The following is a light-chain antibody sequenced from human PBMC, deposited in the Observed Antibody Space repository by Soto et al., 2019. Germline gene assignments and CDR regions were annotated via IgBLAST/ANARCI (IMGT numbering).Light chain of an antibody. CDR3: QHYNSSPYT. CDR1: QRINSW. Sequence: DFQMTQFPFTLSASVGDRVTITCRASQRINSWLAWYQQKPGKAPNLLIYKASSLESGVPSRFSGSGSGTEFTLTISSLQPDDFATYYCQHYNSSPYTFGQGTKLEIK. CDR2: KAS. J-gene: IGKJ2*01. V-gene: IGKV1-5*03.